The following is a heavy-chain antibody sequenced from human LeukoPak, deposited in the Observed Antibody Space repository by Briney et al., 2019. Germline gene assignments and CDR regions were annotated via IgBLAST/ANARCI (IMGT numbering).Heavy chain of an antibody. CDR1: GFTFSSYS. V-gene: IGHV3-21*01. CDR2: ISSSSSYI. CDR3: VRVPSGTWYLDY. Sequence: GGSLRLSCAASGFTFSSYSMNWVRQAPGKGLEWVSSISSSSSYIYYTDSVKGRFTISRDNAKNSLYLQMNSLRAEDTAVYYCVRVPSGTWYLDYWGQGTLVTVSS. J-gene: IGHJ4*02. D-gene: IGHD3-10*01.